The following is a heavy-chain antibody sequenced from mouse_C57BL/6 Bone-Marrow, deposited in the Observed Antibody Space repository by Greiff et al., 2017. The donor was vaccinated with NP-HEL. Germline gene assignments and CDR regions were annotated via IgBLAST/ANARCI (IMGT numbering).Heavy chain of an antibody. J-gene: IGHJ2*01. CDR2: IDPSDSYT. CDR1: GYTFTSYW. V-gene: IGHV1-59*01. Sequence: QVQLQQPGAELVRPGTSVKLSCKASGYTFTSYWMHWVKQRPGQGLEWIGVIDPSDSYTNYNQKFKGKATLTVDTSSSTAYMQLSSLTSEDSAVYYCARSGHYYGSSSDYWGQGTTLTVSS. D-gene: IGHD1-1*01. CDR3: ARSGHYYGSSSDY.